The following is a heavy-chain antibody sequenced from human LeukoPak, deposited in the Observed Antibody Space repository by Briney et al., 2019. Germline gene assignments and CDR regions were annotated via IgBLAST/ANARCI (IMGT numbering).Heavy chain of an antibody. V-gene: IGHV4-34*01. CDR3: ARGPRYYDILPGYRTWYFDL. J-gene: IGHJ2*01. Sequence: PSETLSLTCAVYGGSFSGYYWSWIRQPPGKGLEWIGEINHSGSTNYNPSLKSRVTISVDTSKNQFSLTLSSVTAADTAVYYCARGPRYYDILPGYRTWYFDLGGRGTLVTVS. CDR2: INHSGST. CDR1: GGSFSGYY. D-gene: IGHD3-9*01.